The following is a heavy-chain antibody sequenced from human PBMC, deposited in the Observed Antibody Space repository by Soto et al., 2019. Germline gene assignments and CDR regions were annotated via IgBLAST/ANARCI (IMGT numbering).Heavy chain of an antibody. Sequence: SVKVSCKASGGTFSSYAISWVRQAPGQGLEWMGGIIPIFGTANYAQKFQGRVTITADESTSTAYMELSSLRSEDTAVYYCARSVVGNNRYFDYWGQGTLVTVSS. CDR3: ARSVVGNNRYFDY. CDR1: GGTFSSYA. J-gene: IGHJ4*02. CDR2: IIPIFGTA. V-gene: IGHV1-69*13. D-gene: IGHD2-15*01.